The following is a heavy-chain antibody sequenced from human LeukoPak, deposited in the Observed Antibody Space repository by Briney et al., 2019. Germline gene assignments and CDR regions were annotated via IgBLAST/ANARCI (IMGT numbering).Heavy chain of an antibody. V-gene: IGHV3-13*01. CDR2: ITTAGDT. CDR1: GFTFSSYD. D-gene: IGHD4-17*01. Sequence: PGGSLRLSCAASGFTFSSYDMPWVPQPIGKGLEWVSAITTAGDTYYAGSVKGRFTISRENAKNSVFLKINSLRAGDTAVYYCARELRLRPLSYAMDVWGQGTTVSVSS. CDR3: ARELRLRPLSYAMDV. J-gene: IGHJ6*02.